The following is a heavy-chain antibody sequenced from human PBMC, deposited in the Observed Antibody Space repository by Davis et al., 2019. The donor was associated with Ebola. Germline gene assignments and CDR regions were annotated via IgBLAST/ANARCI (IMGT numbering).Heavy chain of an antibody. Sequence: GESLKISCAASGLTFNSYGMHWVRQAPGKGLEWVALISYDGRNTYYADSVKGRFSLSRDNSKNTLYLEMNSLRVEDTAVYYCLGDPNWAFGYWGQGTLVTVSS. D-gene: IGHD7-27*01. J-gene: IGHJ4*02. V-gene: IGHV3-30*03. CDR1: GLTFNSYG. CDR2: ISYDGRNT. CDR3: LGDPNWAFGY.